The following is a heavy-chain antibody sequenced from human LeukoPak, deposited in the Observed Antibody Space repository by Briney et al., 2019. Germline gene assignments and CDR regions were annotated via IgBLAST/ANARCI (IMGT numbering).Heavy chain of an antibody. CDR3: AKTPHYYDSSGYYKAYYFDY. CDR1: GGTFSSHA. V-gene: IGHV1-69*13. CDR2: IIPIFGTA. J-gene: IGHJ4*02. D-gene: IGHD3-22*01. Sequence: SVKVSCKASGGTFSSHAISWVRQAPGQGLEWMGGIIPIFGTANYAQKFQGRVTITADESTSTAYMELSSLRSEDTAVYYCAKTPHYYDSSGYYKAYYFDYWGQGTLVTVSS.